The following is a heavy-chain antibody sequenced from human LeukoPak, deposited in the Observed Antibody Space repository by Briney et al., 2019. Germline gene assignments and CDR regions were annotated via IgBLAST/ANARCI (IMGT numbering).Heavy chain of an antibody. CDR1: GGSIRSYY. J-gene: IGHJ3*02. CDR2: IYYSGSA. Sequence: SETLSLTCSVSGGSIRSYYWSWIRQPPGKGLEWIANIYYSGSANYNPSLKSRVTIAADTSRNKSSLNLNSVTAADTAVYYCARGGRNDAFDIWGQGTMVTVSS. V-gene: IGHV4-59*01. CDR3: ARGGRNDAFDI.